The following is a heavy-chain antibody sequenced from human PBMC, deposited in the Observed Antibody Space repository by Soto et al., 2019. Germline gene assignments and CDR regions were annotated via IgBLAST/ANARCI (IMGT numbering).Heavy chain of an antibody. CDR2: IIPILGIA. V-gene: IGHV1-69*02. J-gene: IGHJ4*02. CDR3: ASATDTAMAQFDY. Sequence: QVQLVQSGAEVKKPGSSVKVSCKASGGTFSSYTISWVRQAPGQGLEWMGRIIPILGIANYAQKFQGRVTITADKSTSTAYMELSSLRSEDTAVYYCASATDTAMAQFDYWGQGTLVTVSS. CDR1: GGTFSSYT. D-gene: IGHD5-18*01.